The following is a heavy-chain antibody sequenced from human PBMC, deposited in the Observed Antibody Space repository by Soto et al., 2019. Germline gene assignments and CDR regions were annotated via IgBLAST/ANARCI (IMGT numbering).Heavy chain of an antibody. Sequence: VLLLESGGGLVQPGGSLRLSCAASGFIFSNHTMSWVRQAPGKGLEWVSAITGSGGTTYYGDSVKGRFTISRDNSKNVLFLQLNSLRAEDTAVYYCAKTRAGVPGTPEYWGQGTLVTVSS. CDR2: ITGSGGTT. D-gene: IGHD3-3*01. J-gene: IGHJ4*02. V-gene: IGHV3-23*01. CDR1: GFIFSNHT. CDR3: AKTRAGVPGTPEY.